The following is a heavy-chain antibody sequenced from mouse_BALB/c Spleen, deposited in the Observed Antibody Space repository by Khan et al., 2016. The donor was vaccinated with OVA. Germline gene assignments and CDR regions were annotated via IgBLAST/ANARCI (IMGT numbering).Heavy chain of an antibody. CDR3: ARMARTIN. CDR2: INSNGGST. Sequence: EVELVESGGGLVQPGGSLKLSCAASGFTFSSYGMSWVRQTPDKRLELVATINSNGGSTYYPDSVKGRFTISRDNAKNTLYLQMSSLKSDDTDMYYCARMARTINWGQGTTLTVSS. J-gene: IGHJ2*01. V-gene: IGHV5-6-3*01. CDR1: GFTFSSYG.